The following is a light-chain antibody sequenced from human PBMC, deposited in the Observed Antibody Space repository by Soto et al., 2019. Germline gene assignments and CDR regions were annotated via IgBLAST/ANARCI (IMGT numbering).Light chain of an antibody. V-gene: IGLV1-44*01. J-gene: IGLJ3*02. CDR1: TSNIGTHN. Sequence: QSVLTQPPSASGTLGQRVTISCSGSTSNIGTHNVNWYQQVPGTAPKVLIYGSHQRPSGFPDRFSGSKSGTSASLVISGLQSEDEAEYYCAAWDDSVWVFGGGTKVTV. CDR3: AAWDDSVWV. CDR2: GSH.